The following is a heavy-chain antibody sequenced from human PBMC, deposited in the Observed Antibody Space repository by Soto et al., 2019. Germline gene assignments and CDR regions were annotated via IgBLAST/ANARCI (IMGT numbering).Heavy chain of an antibody. Sequence: LETLSLTCTVSCGSISSYYWSWIRQPPGKGLEWIGYIYYSGSTNYNPSLKSRVTISVDTSKNQFSLKLSSVTAADTAVYYCARDDSSSWGWFDPWGQGTLVTVSS. CDR3: ARDDSSSWGWFDP. V-gene: IGHV4-59*01. D-gene: IGHD6-13*01. CDR2: IYYSGST. CDR1: CGSISSYY. J-gene: IGHJ5*02.